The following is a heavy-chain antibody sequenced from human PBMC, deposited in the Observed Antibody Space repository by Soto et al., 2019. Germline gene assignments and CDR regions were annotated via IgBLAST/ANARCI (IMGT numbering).Heavy chain of an antibody. CDR1: GFTFSSYA. CDR3: ARGGYDSSGYYYGTGFDY. Sequence: QVQLVESGGGVVQPGRSLRLSCAASGFTFSSYAMHWVRQAPGKGLEWVAVISYDGSNKYYTDSVKGRFTISRDNSKNTLYLQMNSLRAEDTAVYYCARGGYDSSGYYYGTGFDYWGQGTLVTVSS. J-gene: IGHJ4*02. V-gene: IGHV3-30-3*01. CDR2: ISYDGSNK. D-gene: IGHD3-22*01.